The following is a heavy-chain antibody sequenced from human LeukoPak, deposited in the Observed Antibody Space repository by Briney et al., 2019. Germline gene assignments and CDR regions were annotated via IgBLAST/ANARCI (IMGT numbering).Heavy chain of an antibody. CDR1: GGTFSSYA. Sequence: GSSVKVSCKASGGTFSSYAISWVRQAPGQGLEWMGRIIPILGIANYAQKFQGRVTITADKSTSTDYMELSSLRSEDTAVYYCARVPDHGWFDPWGQGTLVTVSS. CDR3: ARVPDHGWFDP. CDR2: IIPILGIA. J-gene: IGHJ5*02. V-gene: IGHV1-69*04. D-gene: IGHD1-14*01.